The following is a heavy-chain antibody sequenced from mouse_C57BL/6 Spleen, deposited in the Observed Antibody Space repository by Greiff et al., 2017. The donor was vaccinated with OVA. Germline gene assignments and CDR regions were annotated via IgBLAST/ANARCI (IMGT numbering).Heavy chain of an antibody. CDR1: GFTFSSYT. CDR3: ARTAPFAY. D-gene: IGHD3-1*01. J-gene: IGHJ3*01. CDR2: ISGGGGNT. V-gene: IGHV5-9*01. Sequence: EVQGVESGGGLVKPGGSLKLSCAASGFTFSSYTMSWVRQTPEKRLEWVATISGGGGNTYYPDSVKGRVTISRDNAKNTLYLQMSRPRAEDTALYCCARTAPFAYWGQGTLVTVSA.